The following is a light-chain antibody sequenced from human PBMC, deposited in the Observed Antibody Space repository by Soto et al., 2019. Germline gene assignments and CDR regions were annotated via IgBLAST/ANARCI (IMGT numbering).Light chain of an antibody. CDR1: SSNIGAGYD. CDR3: QSYDSSLRGRV. Sequence: QSVLTQPPSVSGAPGQRVTISCTGSSSNIGAGYDVNWYQQLPGTAPKLLIYGNSNRPSGVPDRFSGSKSGTSASLAITGLQAEDEADYYCQSYDSSLRGRVFGRGTKLTVL. J-gene: IGLJ3*02. CDR2: GNS. V-gene: IGLV1-40*01.